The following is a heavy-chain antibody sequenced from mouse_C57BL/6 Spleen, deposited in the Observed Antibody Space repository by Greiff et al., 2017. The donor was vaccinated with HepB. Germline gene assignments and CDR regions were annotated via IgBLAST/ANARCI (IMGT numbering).Heavy chain of an antibody. CDR3: AREGYSLPSWFAY. CDR1: GFTFSSYA. J-gene: IGHJ3*01. Sequence: VKLVESGGGLVKPGGSLKLSCAASGFTFSSYAMSWVRQTPEKRLEWVATISDGGSYTYYPDNVKGRFTISRDNAKNNLYLQMSHLKSEDTAMYYCAREGYSLPSWFAYWGQGTLVTVSA. D-gene: IGHD2-3*01. V-gene: IGHV5-4*01. CDR2: ISDGGSYT.